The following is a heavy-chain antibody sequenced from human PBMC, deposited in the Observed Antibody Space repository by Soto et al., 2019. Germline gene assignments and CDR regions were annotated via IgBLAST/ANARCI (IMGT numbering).Heavy chain of an antibody. CDR3: ARGEYPGARLRTRSGYYGMDV. J-gene: IGHJ6*02. CDR1: GGSFSGYY. Sequence: ASETLSLTCAVYGGSFSGYYWSCIRQPPGQGLKWIGGLYHSGSTNYNPSLKSRVTISVDTSKNQFSLKLSSVTAADTAIYYRARGEYPGARLRTRSGYYGMDVWRQGTTVTVSS. V-gene: IGHV4-34*01. D-gene: IGHD6-6*01. CDR2: LYHSGST.